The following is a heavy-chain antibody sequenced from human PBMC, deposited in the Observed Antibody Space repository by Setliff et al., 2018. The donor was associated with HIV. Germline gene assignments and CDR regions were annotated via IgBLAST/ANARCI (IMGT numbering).Heavy chain of an antibody. Sequence: GGSLRLSCVASGFTFSNYAMSWVRQAPGKGLEWVSSVIRGGHNTFYADSVKGRFTISRDNAKNSLYLQMNSLRAEDTAVHYCARVRCGSTDCHWGQGTLVTVSS. V-gene: IGHV3-23*01. J-gene: IGHJ1*01. CDR1: GFTFSNYA. D-gene: IGHD2-2*01. CDR3: ARVRCGSTDCH. CDR2: VIRGGHNT.